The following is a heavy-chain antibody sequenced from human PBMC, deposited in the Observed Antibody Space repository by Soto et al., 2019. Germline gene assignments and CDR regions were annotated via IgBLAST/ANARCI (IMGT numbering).Heavy chain of an antibody. CDR3: ARGLWFGEGAYYGMDV. V-gene: IGHV3-33*01. Sequence: QVQLVESGGGVVQPGRSLRLSCAASGFTFSSYGMHWVRQAPGKALEWVAVIWYDGSNKYYADSVKGRFTISRDNSKNTLYLQMNSLRAEDTAVYYCARGLWFGEGAYYGMDVWGQGTTVTVSS. CDR1: GFTFSSYG. J-gene: IGHJ6*02. D-gene: IGHD3-10*01. CDR2: IWYDGSNK.